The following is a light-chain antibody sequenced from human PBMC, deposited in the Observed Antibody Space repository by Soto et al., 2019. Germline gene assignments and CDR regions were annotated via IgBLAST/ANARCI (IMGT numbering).Light chain of an antibody. V-gene: IGLV2-23*02. CDR1: GSDVGAYNL. CDR2: EVN. CDR3: CSYAGTVAYV. Sequence: QSALNQHASVSRAPRQTITITCAGTGSDVGAYNLVTWDQQHPGKAPKLIICEVNTRPSGISNRFSGSKSGDTASLTISWLQAEDEADYFCCSYAGTVAYVFGTGTKLTVL. J-gene: IGLJ1*01.